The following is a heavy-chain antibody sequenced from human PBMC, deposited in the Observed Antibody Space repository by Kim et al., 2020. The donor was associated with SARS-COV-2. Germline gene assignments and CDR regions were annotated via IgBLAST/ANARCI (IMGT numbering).Heavy chain of an antibody. CDR1: GFTVSSNY. V-gene: IGHV3-53*01. CDR3: ARDRGRDSSGWSGWFDP. J-gene: IGHJ5*02. Sequence: GGSLRLSCAASGFTVSSNYMSWVRQAPGKGLEWVSVIYSGGSTYYADSVKGRFTISRDNSKNTLYLQMNSLRAEDTAVYYCARDRGRDSSGWSGWFDPWGQGTLVTVSS. D-gene: IGHD6-19*01. CDR2: IYSGGST.